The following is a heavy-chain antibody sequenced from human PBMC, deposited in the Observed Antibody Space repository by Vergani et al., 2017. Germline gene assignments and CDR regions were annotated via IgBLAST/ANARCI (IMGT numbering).Heavy chain of an antibody. Sequence: QVQLQESGPGLVKPSQTLSLTCTVSGGSISSGSYYWSWIRQPAGKGLEWIGRIYTSGSTNYNPSLKSRVTISVDTSKNQFSLKLSSVTAADTAVYYCACQRGYSGYQYYWGQGTLVTVSS. V-gene: IGHV4-61*02. CDR2: IYTSGST. CDR1: GGSISSGSYY. CDR3: ACQRGYSGYQYY. J-gene: IGHJ4*02. D-gene: IGHD5-12*01.